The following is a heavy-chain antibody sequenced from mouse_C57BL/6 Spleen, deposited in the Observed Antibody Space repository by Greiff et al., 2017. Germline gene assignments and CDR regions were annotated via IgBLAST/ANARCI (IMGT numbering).Heavy chain of an antibody. CDR1: GYTFTSYW. D-gene: IGHD1-1*01. CDR3: ARGYGSSYENFDV. Sequence: VKLQQPGAELVRPGTSVKLSCKASGYTFTSYWMHWVKQRPGQGLEWIGVIDPSDSYTNYNQKFKGKATLTVDTSSSTAYMQLSSLTSEDSAVYYCARGYGSSYENFDVWGTGTTVTVSS. V-gene: IGHV1-59*01. J-gene: IGHJ1*03. CDR2: IDPSDSYT.